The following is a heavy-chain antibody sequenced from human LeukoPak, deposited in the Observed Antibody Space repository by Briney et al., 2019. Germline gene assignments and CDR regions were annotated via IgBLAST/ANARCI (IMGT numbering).Heavy chain of an antibody. Sequence: SQTLSLTCAISGDSVSSNSATWIWIRQSPSGGLEWLGRTYYRSKWYHDYAESVQGRISVNPDTSKNQFSLRLNSVSPEDTALYYCARAPHGSGCDYWGQGTLVTVSS. D-gene: IGHD6-19*01. J-gene: IGHJ4*02. V-gene: IGHV6-1*01. CDR3: ARAPHGSGCDY. CDR2: TYYRSKWYH. CDR1: GDSVSSNSAT.